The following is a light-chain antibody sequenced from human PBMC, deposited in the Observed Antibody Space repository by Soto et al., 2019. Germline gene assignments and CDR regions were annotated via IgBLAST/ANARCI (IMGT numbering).Light chain of an antibody. CDR2: LGS. V-gene: IGKV2-28*01. CDR3: MQSLQTPPWT. Sequence: DIVMTQSPLSLPVTPGEPASISCRSIPSLLHSNGYNSLDWYLQKPGQSPQLLIYLGSNRASGVPDRFSGSGSGREFTLKISKVEAEDVGVYYCMQSLQTPPWTFGPGTKVDIK. J-gene: IGKJ1*01. CDR1: PSLLHSNGYNS.